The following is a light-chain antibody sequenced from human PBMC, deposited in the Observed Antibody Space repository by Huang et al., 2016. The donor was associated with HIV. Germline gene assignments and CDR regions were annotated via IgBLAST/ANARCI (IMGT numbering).Light chain of an antibody. J-gene: IGKJ4*01. CDR2: GAS. V-gene: IGKV3-15*01. CDR1: QNIRTN. CDR3: QHYHDWPPLA. Sequence: EIVMTQSPATLSVSPGERATLSCRASQNIRTNVAWYQQKRGQSPRLLSYGASTRAAGIPARFSGSGSGTEFTLILTSLQSEDFAVYYCQHYHDWPPLAFGGGTKVEIK.